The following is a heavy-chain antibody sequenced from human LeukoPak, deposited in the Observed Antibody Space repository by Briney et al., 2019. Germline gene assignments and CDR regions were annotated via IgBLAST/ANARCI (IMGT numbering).Heavy chain of an antibody. CDR1: GGSFSGYY. CDR2: INHSGST. Sequence: SETLSLTCAVYGGSFSGYYWSWIRQPPGKGLEWIGEINHSGSTNYNPSLKSRVTISVDTSKNQFSLKLSSVTAADTAVYYCARSHSSGWYLELDPWGQGTLSPSPQ. V-gene: IGHV4-34*01. CDR3: ARSHSSGWYLELDP. D-gene: IGHD6-19*01. J-gene: IGHJ5*02.